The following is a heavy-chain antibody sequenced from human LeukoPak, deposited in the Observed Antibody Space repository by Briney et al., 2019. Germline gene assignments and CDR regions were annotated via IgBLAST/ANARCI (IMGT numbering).Heavy chain of an antibody. V-gene: IGHV1-2*06. D-gene: IGHD6-19*01. CDR3: ARVIAAVTSKGVLHY. CDR1: GYTFTGYY. Sequence: ASVKVSCKASGYTFTGYYMHWVRQAPGQGLEWIGRIDPNSGDTNFAQKFQGRVTMTRDTSITTAYMELSRLRSDHTAVYYCARVIAAVTSKGVLHYWGQGTLVTASS. CDR2: IDPNSGDT. J-gene: IGHJ4*02.